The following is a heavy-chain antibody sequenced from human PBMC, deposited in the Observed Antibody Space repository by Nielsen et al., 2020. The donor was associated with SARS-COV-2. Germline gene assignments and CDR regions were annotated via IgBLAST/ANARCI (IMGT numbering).Heavy chain of an antibody. D-gene: IGHD3-22*01. V-gene: IGHV4-39*01. Sequence: PGKGLEWIGSIYYSGSTYYNPSLKSRVTISVDTSKNQFSLKLSSVTAADTAVYYCASPDYYDSSGYFTPGAFDIWGQGKWSPSPQ. CDR2: IYYSGST. J-gene: IGHJ3*02. CDR3: ASPDYYDSSGYFTPGAFDI.